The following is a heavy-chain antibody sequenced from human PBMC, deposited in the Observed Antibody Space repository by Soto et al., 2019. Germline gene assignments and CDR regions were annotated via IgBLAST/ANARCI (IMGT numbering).Heavy chain of an antibody. CDR1: GGSIGSGGYS. CDR3: ARVSYY. V-gene: IGHV4-30-2*01. CDR2: MYHSGST. J-gene: IGHJ4*02. Sequence: SETLSLTCAVSGGSIGSGGYSWGWIRHPPGKGLEWIGCMYHSGSTYYNPSLKSRVTISIDRSKNQFSLKLSSVTAADTAVYYRARVSYYWGQGILVIVSS.